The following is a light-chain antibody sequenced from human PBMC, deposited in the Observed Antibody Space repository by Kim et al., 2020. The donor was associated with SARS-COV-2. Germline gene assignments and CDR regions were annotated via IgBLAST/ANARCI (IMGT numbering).Light chain of an antibody. CDR1: QGGNSSY. J-gene: IGKJ2*02. V-gene: IGKV3-20*01. Sequence: LSPGRKSTPSCRGKQGGNSSYLAWYQQQPGPAPRLLIYATSSKATGIPDKFKGGWAGADFPLPLSRLGPEDFAVYYCQQYGSSPRTCRQGTKLENK. CDR3: QQYGSSPRT. CDR2: ATS.